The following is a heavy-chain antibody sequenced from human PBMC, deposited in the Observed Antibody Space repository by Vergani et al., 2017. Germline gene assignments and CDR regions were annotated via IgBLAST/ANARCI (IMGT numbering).Heavy chain of an antibody. J-gene: IGHJ6*02. CDR1: GGSINSHNYY. CDR2: FYTGGGT. Sequence: QVQLQESGPGLVKPSQTLSLTCTVSGGSINSHNYYWSWFRQPAGKALEWIGRFYTGGGTSYNPSLKSRVTISVDTSKNQFSLQLSSVTAADTAVYYCARDPLYSATWPFLLLDMDVWGQGTTVTVSS. CDR3: ARDPLYSATWPFLLLDMDV. D-gene: IGHD6-13*01. V-gene: IGHV4-61*02.